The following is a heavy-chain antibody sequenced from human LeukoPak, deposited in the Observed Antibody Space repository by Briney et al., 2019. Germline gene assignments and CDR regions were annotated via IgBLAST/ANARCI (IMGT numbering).Heavy chain of an antibody. D-gene: IGHD2-2*01. CDR3: AREYCSSTSCYSFFDY. Sequence: ASVTVSCTASGGTFSSYAISWVRQAPGQGLEWMGGIIPIFGTANYAQKFQGRVTITADESTSTAYMELSSLRSEDTAVYYCAREYCSSTSCYSFFDYWGQGTLVTVSS. J-gene: IGHJ4*02. V-gene: IGHV1-69*13. CDR2: IIPIFGTA. CDR1: GGTFSSYA.